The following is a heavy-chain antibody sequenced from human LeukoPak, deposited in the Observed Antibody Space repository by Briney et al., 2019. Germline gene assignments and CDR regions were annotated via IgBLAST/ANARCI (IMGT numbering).Heavy chain of an antibody. D-gene: IGHD3-22*01. CDR3: ARDNYDSSGYYYWFDP. CDR2: IYYSGST. V-gene: IGHV4-59*01. J-gene: IGHJ5*02. Sequence: SETLSLTCTVSGGSISSYYWSWIRQPPGKGLEWIGYIYYSGSTNYNPSLKSRVTISVDTSKNQFSLKLNSVTAADTAVYYCARDNYDSSGYYYWFDPWGQGTLVTVSS. CDR1: GGSISSYY.